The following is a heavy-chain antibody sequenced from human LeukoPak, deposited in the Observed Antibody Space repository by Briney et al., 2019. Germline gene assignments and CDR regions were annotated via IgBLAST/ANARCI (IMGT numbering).Heavy chain of an antibody. Sequence: GGSLRLSCAASGFTFSSYAMHWVRQAPGKGLEYVSAISSNGGSTYYANSVKGRFTISRDNSKNTLYLQMGGLRAEDMAVYYCARDGIAAAGGGFDYWGQGTLVTVSS. D-gene: IGHD6-13*01. V-gene: IGHV3-64*01. J-gene: IGHJ4*02. CDR2: ISSNGGST. CDR1: GFTFSSYA. CDR3: ARDGIAAAGGGFDY.